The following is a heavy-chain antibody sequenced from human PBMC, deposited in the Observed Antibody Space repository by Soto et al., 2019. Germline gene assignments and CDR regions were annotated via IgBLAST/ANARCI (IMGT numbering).Heavy chain of an antibody. Sequence: SETLSLTCTVSSSSVSSYYWNWIRQSPGKGLEWIGYIYYSGYTNYNPPLKSRITISVDTSKNQFSLKLSSVTPADTAVYYCAGGGMTTVPYWGQGTQVTVS. CDR3: AGGGMTTVPY. D-gene: IGHD4-17*01. CDR2: IYYSGYT. CDR1: SSSVSSYY. V-gene: IGHV4-59*02. J-gene: IGHJ4*02.